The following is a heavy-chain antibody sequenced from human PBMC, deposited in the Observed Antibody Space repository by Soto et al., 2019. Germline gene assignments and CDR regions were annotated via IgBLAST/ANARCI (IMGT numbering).Heavy chain of an antibody. V-gene: IGHV3-23*01. CDR3: ARRGPGICFDY. Sequence: EVQLLESGGGLVQPGGSLRLSCAASGFIFSSYAMNWVRQAPGMGLEWVSVISGSGDSTYYAGSVKGRFTMSRDNSKNTLLLQMNSLRDEDTGVYYCARRGPGICFDYWGQGTRVTVSS. CDR1: GFIFSSYA. CDR2: ISGSGDST. J-gene: IGHJ4*02. D-gene: IGHD2-15*01.